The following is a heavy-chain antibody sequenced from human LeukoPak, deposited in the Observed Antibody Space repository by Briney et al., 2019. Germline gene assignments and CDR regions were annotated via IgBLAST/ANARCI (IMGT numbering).Heavy chain of an antibody. CDR3: ARGPQPPLHYYYDSSGYYFDY. J-gene: IGHJ4*02. D-gene: IGHD3-22*01. Sequence: SVKVSCKASGGTFISYAISWVRQAPGQGLEWMGRIIPIFGTANYAQKFQGRGTITTDESTSTDYMELSSLRSEDTAVYYCARGPQPPLHYYYDSSGYYFDYWGQGTLVTVSS. CDR1: GGTFISYA. CDR2: IIPIFGTA. V-gene: IGHV1-69*05.